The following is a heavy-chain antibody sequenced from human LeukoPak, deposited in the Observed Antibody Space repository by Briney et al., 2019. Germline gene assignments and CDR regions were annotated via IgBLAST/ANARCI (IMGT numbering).Heavy chain of an antibody. CDR3: AKEIVFLFGDP. V-gene: IGHV3-23*01. CDR1: GFTFSSYA. J-gene: IGHJ5*02. D-gene: IGHD2/OR15-2a*01. CDR2: IVSDGYKA. Sequence: GGSLRLSCAASGFTFSSYAMSWVRQAPGKGFEWVATIVSDGYKAYYADSVKGRFAISRDNSQNTVHLQMNSLGAEDTATYYCAKEIVFLFGDPWGQGALVTVSS.